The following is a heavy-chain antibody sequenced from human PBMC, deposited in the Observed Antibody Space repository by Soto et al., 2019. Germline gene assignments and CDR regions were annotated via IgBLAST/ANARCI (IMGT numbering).Heavy chain of an antibody. J-gene: IGHJ6*03. Sequence: GDSLKISCEGSGYTFTSYWFGWVRQVPGQGLEWMGIIYPGDCETRYSPSVHGQVTISAVNSIITAYLQCISLKASDISDYHCAGPQSLHYYFDVWDKGARVTVSS. CDR3: AGPQSLHYYFDV. CDR1: GYTFTSYW. CDR2: IYPGDCET. V-gene: IGHV5-51*01. D-gene: IGHD2-15*01.